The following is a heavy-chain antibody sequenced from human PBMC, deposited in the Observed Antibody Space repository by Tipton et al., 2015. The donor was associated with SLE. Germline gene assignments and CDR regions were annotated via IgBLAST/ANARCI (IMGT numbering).Heavy chain of an antibody. CDR2: IIPIFGTA. Sequence: QSGPEVKKPGSSVKVSCKASGGTFSSYAISWVRQAPGQGLEWMGGIIPIFGTANYAQKFQGRVTITADESTSTAYMELSSLRSEDTAVYYCAQENGEQVPRQFDYWGQGTLVTVSS. D-gene: IGHD1-14*01. CDR1: GGTFSSYA. V-gene: IGHV1-69*01. CDR3: AQENGEQVPRQFDY. J-gene: IGHJ4*02.